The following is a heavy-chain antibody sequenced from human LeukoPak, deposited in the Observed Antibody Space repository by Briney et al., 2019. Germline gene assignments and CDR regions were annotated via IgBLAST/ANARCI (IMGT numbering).Heavy chain of an antibody. CDR2: IYYSGST. CDR3: AREVAAADDWFDP. CDR1: GGSISSYY. V-gene: IGHV4-59*12. D-gene: IGHD6-13*01. Sequence: PSETLSLTCTVSGGSISSYYWSWIRQPPGKGLEWIGYIYYSGSTNYNPSLKSRVTISVDTSKNQFSLKLSSVTAADTAVYYCAREVAAADDWFDPWGQGTLVTVSS. J-gene: IGHJ5*02.